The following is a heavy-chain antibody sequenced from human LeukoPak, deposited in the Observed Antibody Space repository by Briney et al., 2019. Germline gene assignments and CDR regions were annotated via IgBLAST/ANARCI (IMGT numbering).Heavy chain of an antibody. CDR1: GGSFSGYY. V-gene: IGHV4-34*01. CDR2: INHSGST. Sequence: SETLSLTCAVYGGSFSGYYWSWVRQPPGKGLEWIGEINHSGSTNYNPSLKTRVTISVDTSKNQFSLKLSSVTAADTAVYYCAREVKGKAVAGYYFDYWGQGTLVTVSS. D-gene: IGHD6-19*01. CDR3: AREVKGKAVAGYYFDY. J-gene: IGHJ4*02.